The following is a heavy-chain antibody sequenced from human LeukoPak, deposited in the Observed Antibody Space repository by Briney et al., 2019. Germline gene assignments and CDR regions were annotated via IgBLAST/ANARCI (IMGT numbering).Heavy chain of an antibody. D-gene: IGHD3-22*01. CDR1: GFTFSSYA. J-gene: IGHJ3*02. CDR2: ISGSGGST. Sequence: PGGSLRLSCAASGFTFSSYAMSWVRQAPGKGVERVSAISGSGGSTYYADSVKGRFTISRDNSKNTLYLQMNSLRAEDTAVYYCAKDYYDSSGYYTLGAFDIWGQGTMVTVSS. V-gene: IGHV3-23*01. CDR3: AKDYYDSSGYYTLGAFDI.